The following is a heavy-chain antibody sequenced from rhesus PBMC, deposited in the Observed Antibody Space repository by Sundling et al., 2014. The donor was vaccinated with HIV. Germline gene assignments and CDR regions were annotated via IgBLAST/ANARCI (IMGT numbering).Heavy chain of an antibody. Sequence: EVQLVESGAALVQPGGSLRLSCAASGFTFSNSWMSWVRQAPGKGLEWVARIKRKADGETADYAASVKGRFTISRDDSKNTLYLQMNSLKTEDTAVYYCTIIIAVGNFDYWGQGVLVTVSS. V-gene: IGHV3-30*02. CDR3: TIIIAVGNFDY. J-gene: IGHJ4*01. D-gene: IGHD6-13*01. CDR2: IKRKADGETA. CDR1: GFTFSNSW.